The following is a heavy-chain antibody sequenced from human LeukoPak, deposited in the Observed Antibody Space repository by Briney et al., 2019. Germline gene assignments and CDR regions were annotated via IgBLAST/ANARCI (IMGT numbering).Heavy chain of an antibody. J-gene: IGHJ4*02. CDR2: ISGSGGST. CDR3: AKAHGGSYHSGID. D-gene: IGHD1-26*01. CDR1: GFTFSSYA. V-gene: IGHV3-23*01. Sequence: HPGGSLRLSCAASGFTFSSYAMNCVRQAPGKGLEWVSGISGSGGSTYYADSVKGRFSISRDNSKNTLYLQMNSLRAEDTAVYYCAKAHGGSYHSGIDWGQGTLVTVSS.